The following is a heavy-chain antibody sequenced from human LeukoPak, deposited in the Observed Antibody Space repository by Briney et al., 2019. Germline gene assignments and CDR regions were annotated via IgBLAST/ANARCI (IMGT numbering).Heavy chain of an antibody. Sequence: GESLKISCQGSGYNFISYWIGWVRQMPGKGLEWMGIIYPGDSDIRYSPSFQGQVTISADKSISTAYLQWSSLKASDTAMYYCATGSGTYYGGFDYWGQGTLVTVSS. CDR2: IYPGDSDI. CDR1: GYNFISYW. D-gene: IGHD1-26*01. J-gene: IGHJ4*02. CDR3: ATGSGTYYGGFDY. V-gene: IGHV5-51*01.